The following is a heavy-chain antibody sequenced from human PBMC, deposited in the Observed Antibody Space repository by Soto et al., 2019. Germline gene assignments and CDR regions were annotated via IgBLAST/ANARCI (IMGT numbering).Heavy chain of an antibody. D-gene: IGHD5-18*01. CDR3: AIRTYVDTSIDIDY. J-gene: IGHJ4*02. CDR1: GFTFTTYG. CDR2: ISYDGSNK. Sequence: PGGSLRLSCGASGFTFTTYGMHWVRQAPGKGLEWVAAISYDGSNKDYSDSVKGRFTISRDNSKDTLYLQMNSLRPDDTAVYFCAIRTYVDTSIDIDYWGQGTRVTVAS. V-gene: IGHV3-30*03.